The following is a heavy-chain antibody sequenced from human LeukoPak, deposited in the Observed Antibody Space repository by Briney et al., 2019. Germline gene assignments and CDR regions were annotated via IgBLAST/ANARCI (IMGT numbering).Heavy chain of an antibody. CDR1: GFTFDDYA. V-gene: IGHV3-9*01. Sequence: GRSLRLSCAASGFTFDDYAMHWVRQAPGKGLEWVSGISWNSGSIGYADSVKGRFTISRDNSKNTLYLQMNSLRAEDTAVYYCAKGATYYYDSSGYYFDYWGQGTLVTVSS. CDR2: ISWNSGSI. J-gene: IGHJ4*02. D-gene: IGHD3-22*01. CDR3: AKGATYYYDSSGYYFDY.